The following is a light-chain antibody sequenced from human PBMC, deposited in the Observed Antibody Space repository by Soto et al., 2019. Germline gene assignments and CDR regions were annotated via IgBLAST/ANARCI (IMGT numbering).Light chain of an antibody. CDR3: QQYGQT. V-gene: IGKV3-20*01. CDR2: GTS. CDR1: QSVDSDY. J-gene: IGKJ1*01. Sequence: DIVLTQSPGSLSLSPGDRATLSCRASQSVDSDYLAWFQQRPGQAPRLLIYGTSNRATGIPDRFSGSGSGTDFTLIISRLEPEDIAVYYCQQYGQTFGQGTRVEIK.